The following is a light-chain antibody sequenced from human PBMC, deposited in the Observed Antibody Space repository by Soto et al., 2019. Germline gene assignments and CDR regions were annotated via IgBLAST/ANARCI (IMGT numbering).Light chain of an antibody. Sequence: EIVLTQSPATLSLSPGERATLSCRASQSVSSYLAWYQQKPGQAPRLLIYDASSRAPGIPARFSGSGAGTEFTLTISSLEPEDFAGYYCQQRSNWPVTFGQGTRVEI. CDR3: QQRSNWPVT. J-gene: IGKJ1*01. CDR1: QSVSSY. V-gene: IGKV3-11*01. CDR2: DAS.